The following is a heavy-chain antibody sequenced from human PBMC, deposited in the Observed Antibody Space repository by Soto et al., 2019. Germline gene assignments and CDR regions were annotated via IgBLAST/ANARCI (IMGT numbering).Heavy chain of an antibody. Sequence: QVQLQQSGPGLVKPSQTLSVTCGISGDSVSNNNAAWNWIRQSPSRGLEWLGRTFYRSGWTFDYAVSVKSRLTINPDTSKNQFSLQLKSVTADDTAVYYCARENTMIRGVISPLDYWGQGTLVTVSS. CDR1: GDSVSNNNAA. CDR3: ARENTMIRGVISPLDY. D-gene: IGHD3-10*01. CDR2: TFYRSGWTF. V-gene: IGHV6-1*01. J-gene: IGHJ4*02.